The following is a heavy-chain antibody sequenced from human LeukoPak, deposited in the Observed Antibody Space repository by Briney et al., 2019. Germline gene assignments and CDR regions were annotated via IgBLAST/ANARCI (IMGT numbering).Heavy chain of an antibody. J-gene: IGHJ6*02. V-gene: IGHV4-34*01. CDR1: GGSFSGYY. CDR2: INHSGST. CDR3: ARGFGYYYDSSGYSPEVYYYYGMDV. Sequence: SETLSLTCAVYGGSFSGYYWSWIRQPPGKGLEWIGEINHSGSTNYNPSLKSRVTISVDTSKNQFSLKLSSVTAADTAVYYCARGFGYYYDSSGYSPEVYYYYGMDVWGQGTTVTVSS. D-gene: IGHD3-22*01.